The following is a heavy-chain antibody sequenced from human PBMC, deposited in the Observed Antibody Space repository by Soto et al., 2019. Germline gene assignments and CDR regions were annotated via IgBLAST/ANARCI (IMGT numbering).Heavy chain of an antibody. CDR3: ARDQVSSSWDAEYFQH. Sequence: ASVKVSCKASGYTFTSYGISWVRQAPGQGLEWMGWISAYNGNTNYAQKLQGRVTMTTDTSTSTAYMELRSLRSDDTAVYYCARDQVSSSWDAEYFQHWGQGTLVTVSS. CDR2: ISAYNGNT. CDR1: GYTFTSYG. D-gene: IGHD6-13*01. J-gene: IGHJ1*01. V-gene: IGHV1-18*01.